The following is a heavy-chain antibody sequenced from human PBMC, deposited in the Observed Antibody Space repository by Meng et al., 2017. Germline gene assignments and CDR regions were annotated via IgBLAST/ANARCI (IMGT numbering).Heavy chain of an antibody. CDR1: GGSFSGYY. Sequence: QWQLKQWGAGLLKPSETLSLTCAVYGGSFSGYYWSWIRQPPGKGLEWIGEINHSESTNYNPSLKSRVTISVDTSKNQFSLKLSSVTAADTAVYYCARGRRIAVYKVFDPWGQGTLVTVSS. CDR3: ARGRRIAVYKVFDP. V-gene: IGHV4-34*01. J-gene: IGHJ5*02. CDR2: INHSEST. D-gene: IGHD6-19*01.